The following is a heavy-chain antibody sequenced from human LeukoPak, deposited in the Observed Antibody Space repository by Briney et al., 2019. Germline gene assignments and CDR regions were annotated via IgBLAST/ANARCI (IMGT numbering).Heavy chain of an antibody. Sequence: PSETLSLTCTVSGGSISSSNYYWGWIRQPPGMTLEWIGSVYYSGSAFYNPSLKSRVTISVDTSKNQFSLKLSSVTAADTAVYYCARHCSSTSCYGSMDVWGQGTTVTVSS. D-gene: IGHD2-2*01. CDR1: GGSISSSNYY. CDR2: VYYSGSA. J-gene: IGHJ6*02. V-gene: IGHV4-39*01. CDR3: ARHCSSTSCYGSMDV.